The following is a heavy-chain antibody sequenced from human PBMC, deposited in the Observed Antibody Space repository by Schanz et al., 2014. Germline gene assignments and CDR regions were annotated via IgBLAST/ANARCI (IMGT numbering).Heavy chain of an antibody. CDR2: ISGTGGDDT. V-gene: IGHV3-23*04. Sequence: EVQLVESGGGLIQPGGSLRLSCAASGFTFSSYAMSWVRQAPGKGLLWVSSISGTGGDDTYYADSVKGRFTISRDNAKNSLFLQMNSLRADDTAVYYCARNRGSGGQNWYFDLWGRGTLVTVSS. D-gene: IGHD1-26*01. CDR1: GFTFSSYA. CDR3: ARNRGSGGQNWYFDL. J-gene: IGHJ2*01.